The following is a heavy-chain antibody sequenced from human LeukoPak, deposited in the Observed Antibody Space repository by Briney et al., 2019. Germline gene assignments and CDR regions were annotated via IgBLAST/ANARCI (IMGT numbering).Heavy chain of an antibody. CDR2: IWYDGSNK. Sequence: GGSLRLSCAASGFTFSSYGMHWVRQAPGKGLEWVAVIWYDGSNKYYADSVKGRFTICRDNSQNTLYLQMNSLRAEDTAVYYCVRDNGATTFFLFDYWGQGTLVTVSS. V-gene: IGHV3-33*01. CDR1: GFTFSSYG. J-gene: IGHJ4*02. D-gene: IGHD2/OR15-2a*01. CDR3: VRDNGATTFFLFDY.